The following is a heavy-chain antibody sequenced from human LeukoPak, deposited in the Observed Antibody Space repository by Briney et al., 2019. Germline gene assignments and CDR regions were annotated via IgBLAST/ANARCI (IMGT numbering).Heavy chain of an antibody. Sequence: GGSLRLSCAASGFTFFSYPMNWVHQAPGKGLEWVSAISGSGGSTYYADSVKGRLTISRDNPKHTLYLQMNSLRAEDTAVYYCARDGEPRLDWYFDLWGRGTLVTVSS. CDR1: GFTFFSYP. CDR3: ARDGEPRLDWYFDL. V-gene: IGHV3-23*01. D-gene: IGHD2-21*01. J-gene: IGHJ2*01. CDR2: ISGSGGST.